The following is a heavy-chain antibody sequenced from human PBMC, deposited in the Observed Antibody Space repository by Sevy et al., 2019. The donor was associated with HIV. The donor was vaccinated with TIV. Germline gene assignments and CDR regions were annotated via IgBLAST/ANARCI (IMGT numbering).Heavy chain of an antibody. J-gene: IGHJ6*02. CDR3: ARDMGSSWAGSYYYYYGMDV. D-gene: IGHD6-13*01. CDR2: ISSSSSYI. Sequence: GGSLRLSCAASRFTFSSYSMNWVRQAPGKGLEWVSSISSSSSYIYYADSVKGRFTISRDNAKNSLYLQMNSLRAEDTAVYYCARDMGSSWAGSYYYYYGMDVWGQGTTVTVSS. V-gene: IGHV3-21*01. CDR1: RFTFSSYS.